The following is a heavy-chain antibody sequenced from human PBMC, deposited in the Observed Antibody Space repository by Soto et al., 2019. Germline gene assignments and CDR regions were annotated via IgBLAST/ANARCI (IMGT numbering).Heavy chain of an antibody. CDR1: GGSFNSGSYY. D-gene: IGHD3-16*01. V-gene: IGHV4-61*01. J-gene: IGHJ4*02. CDR2: VYYTGRT. CDR3: ARDYDYFDH. Sequence: ETLSLTCTVSGGSFNSGSYYWSWIRQPPGKGLEWIGYVYYTGRTSYNPSLKSRVTISADTSKNQFSLMVTSVTAADTAVYYCARDYDYFDHWGQGTLVTVSS.